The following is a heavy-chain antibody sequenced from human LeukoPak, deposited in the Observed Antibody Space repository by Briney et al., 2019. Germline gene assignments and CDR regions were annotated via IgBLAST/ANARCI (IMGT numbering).Heavy chain of an antibody. CDR3: ARDFAKPDWYFDL. CDR1: GFTFSSYG. V-gene: IGHV3-30*02. CDR2: IRFDGSNK. Sequence: PGGSLRLSCAASGFTFSSYGLHWVRQAPGKGLEWVAFIRFDGSNKYYADSVKGRSTISRDNSKNTLYLQMNSPRPEDTAVYYCARDFAKPDWYFDLWGRGTLVTVSS. J-gene: IGHJ2*01.